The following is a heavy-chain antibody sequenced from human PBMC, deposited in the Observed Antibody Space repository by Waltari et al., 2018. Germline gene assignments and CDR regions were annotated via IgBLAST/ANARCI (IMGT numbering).Heavy chain of an antibody. V-gene: IGHV4-4*02. J-gene: IGHJ5*02. Sequence: QVQLQESGQGLVKPSGTLSPTCAVSGVSIPSTNWGNWVRQPPGKGLEWSGEIYHLENLNCNPSLKIGVTISLDKSKNRFSLHLTSVTAADTAIYFCAAYPRGCDWRLDPWGQGMLVTVSS. CDR2: IYHLENL. CDR1: GVSIPSTNW. CDR3: AAYPRGCDWRLDP. D-gene: IGHD2-21*02.